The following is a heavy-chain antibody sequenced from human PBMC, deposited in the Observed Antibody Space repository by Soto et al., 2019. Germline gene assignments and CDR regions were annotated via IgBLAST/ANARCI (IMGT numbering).Heavy chain of an antibody. D-gene: IGHD2-21*01. CDR2: VNHRGSA. J-gene: IGHJ5*02. Sequence: KPSETLSLTCAVSGGPFSGVYWSWIRQPPGKGLEWIGGVNHRGSANYNPSLESRVTMSVDTSKNQFSLKLTSVTAADSAVYYCARDAFCGSGICRVGNWFDPWGQGTLVTVSS. V-gene: IGHV4-34*01. CDR1: GGPFSGVY. CDR3: ARDAFCGSGICRVGNWFDP.